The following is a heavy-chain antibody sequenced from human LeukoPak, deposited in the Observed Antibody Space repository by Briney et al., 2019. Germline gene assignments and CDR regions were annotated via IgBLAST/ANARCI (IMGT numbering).Heavy chain of an antibody. CDR3: ARARAVAGTFSWFDP. V-gene: IGHV4-59*01. D-gene: IGHD6-19*01. Sequence: SETLSLTCTVSGGSISSYYWSWIRQPPGQGLEWIGYIFYSGSTNYNPSLKSRVTISIDTSKNQFSLKLSSVTAADTAVYYCARARAVAGTFSWFDPWGQGTLVTVSS. J-gene: IGHJ5*02. CDR2: IFYSGST. CDR1: GGSISSYY.